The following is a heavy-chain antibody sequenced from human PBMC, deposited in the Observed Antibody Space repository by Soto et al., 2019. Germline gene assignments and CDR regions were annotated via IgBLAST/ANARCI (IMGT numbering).Heavy chain of an antibody. D-gene: IGHD2-15*01. CDR2: IIPIFGTA. J-gene: IGHJ6*02. CDR3: ARDEARSSGGNSDYYYGMDV. V-gene: IGHV1-69*13. CDR1: GGTFSSYA. Sequence: GASVKVSCKASGGTFSSYAISWVRQAPGQGLEWMGGIIPIFGTANYAQEFQGRVTITADESTSTAYMELSSLRSEDTAVYYCARDEARSSGGNSDYYYGMDVWGQGTTVTVSS.